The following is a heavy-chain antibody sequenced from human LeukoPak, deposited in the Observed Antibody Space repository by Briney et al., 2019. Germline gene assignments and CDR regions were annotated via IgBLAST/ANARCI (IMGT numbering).Heavy chain of an antibody. CDR2: ISGRSDTT. D-gene: IGHD3-22*01. Sequence: GGSLRLSCVASGFSFSDFTMNWVRQAPGKGLQWLAYISGRSDTTFYADSVQGRFSISRDNSNNSLSLQLNNLTTDDSAVYYCVRDVGSSRHYYDPWFDSWGQGTRVTVSS. J-gene: IGHJ5*01. CDR3: VRDVGSSRHYYDPWFDS. V-gene: IGHV3-48*01. CDR1: GFSFSDFT.